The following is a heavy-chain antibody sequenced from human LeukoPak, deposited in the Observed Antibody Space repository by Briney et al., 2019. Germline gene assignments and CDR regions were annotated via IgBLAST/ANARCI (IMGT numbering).Heavy chain of an antibody. Sequence: SETLSLTCTVSGGSISSSTYYWGWIRQPPGKGLEWFGSIYYSGSTYYNPSLKSRVTISVDTSKNQFSLKLSSVTAADTAVYYCASILLEWLRYFDYWGQGTLVTVSS. CDR1: GGSISSSTYY. CDR3: ASILLEWLRYFDY. V-gene: IGHV4-39*01. J-gene: IGHJ4*02. CDR2: IYYSGST. D-gene: IGHD3-3*01.